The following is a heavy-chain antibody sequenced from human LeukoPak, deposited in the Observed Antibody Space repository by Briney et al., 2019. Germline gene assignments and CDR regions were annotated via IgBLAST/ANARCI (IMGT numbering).Heavy chain of an antibody. Sequence: SETLSLTCAVYGGSFSGYYWSWVRQPPGKGLEWIGEINHSGSTNYNPSLKSRATISVDTSKNQFSLKPSSVTAADTAVYYCARVGEMATITDYWGQGTLVTVSS. V-gene: IGHV4-34*01. CDR2: INHSGST. D-gene: IGHD5-24*01. CDR3: ARVGEMATITDY. J-gene: IGHJ4*02. CDR1: GGSFSGYY.